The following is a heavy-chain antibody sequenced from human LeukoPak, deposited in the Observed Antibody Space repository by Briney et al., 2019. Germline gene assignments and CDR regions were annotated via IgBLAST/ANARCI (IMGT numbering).Heavy chain of an antibody. D-gene: IGHD2-15*01. J-gene: IGHJ3*01. CDR3: ARDFQRLGSDAFDF. V-gene: IGHV4-61*01. CDR1: GGSISSSSYY. Sequence: SETLSLTCTVSGGSISSSSYYWGWIRQPPGKGLEWVGYAYHTGSTSSNPSLKSRATMSVDTSKNQFSLRLTSLTAADTAVYYCARDFQRLGSDAFDFWGQGTMVTVSS. CDR2: AYHTGST.